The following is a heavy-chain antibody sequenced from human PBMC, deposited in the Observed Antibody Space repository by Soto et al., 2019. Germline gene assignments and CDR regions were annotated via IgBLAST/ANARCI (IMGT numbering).Heavy chain of an antibody. Sequence: GGSLRLSCAASGFTFSGYWMSWIRQAPGKGLEWVANIKQDGSVKHYMDSVEGRFTISRDSAQNSLFLQMNSLRAEDTAVYYCARDGGNNGYDLIDYWGQGTLVTVSS. CDR3: ARDGGNNGYDLIDY. CDR1: GFTFSGYW. CDR2: IKQDGSVK. D-gene: IGHD5-12*01. V-gene: IGHV3-7*05. J-gene: IGHJ4*02.